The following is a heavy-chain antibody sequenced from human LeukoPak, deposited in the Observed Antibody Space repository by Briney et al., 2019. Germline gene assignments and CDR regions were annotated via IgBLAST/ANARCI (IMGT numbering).Heavy chain of an antibody. Sequence: PGGSLRLSCAASGFTFSNNAMHWVRQAPGKGLEWVALISYDGSNKHYADSVKGRFTISRDNSKNTLYLQMNSLRAEDTAVYYCAKDRGEARGGGYDSPNWFDPWGQGTLVTVSS. J-gene: IGHJ5*02. D-gene: IGHD5-12*01. V-gene: IGHV3-30*18. CDR2: ISYDGSNK. CDR1: GFTFSNNA. CDR3: AKDRGEARGGGYDSPNWFDP.